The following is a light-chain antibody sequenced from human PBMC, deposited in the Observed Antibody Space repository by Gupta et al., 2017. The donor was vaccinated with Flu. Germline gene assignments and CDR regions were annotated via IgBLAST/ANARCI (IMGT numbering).Light chain of an antibody. CDR1: HDISTY. CDR2: DTS. V-gene: IGKV1-33*01. CDR3: QQYDNIPLS. J-gene: IGKJ4*01. Sequence: DIQMTQSPSPLSASVGDRVTITCRANHDISTYLNWYQQKPGKAPKLLIYDTSHLETGVPSRFSGSGSETDFTLTISSLQADDFATYFCQQYDNIPLSFGGGTRVEI.